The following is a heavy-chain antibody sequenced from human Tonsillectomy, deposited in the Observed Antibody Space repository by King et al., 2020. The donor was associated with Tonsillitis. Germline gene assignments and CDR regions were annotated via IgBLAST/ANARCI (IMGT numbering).Heavy chain of an antibody. D-gene: IGHD3-22*01. CDR3: AKEAGLYYYDSSGFKDAFDI. CDR1: GFTFSSYA. Sequence: VQLVESGGGLVQPGGSLRLSCAASGFTFSSYAMSWVRQAPGKGLEWVSAISGSGGSTYYAESVKGRFTISRDNSKNTLYLQMNSLRAEDTAVYYCAKEAGLYYYDSSGFKDAFDIWGQGTMVTVSS. J-gene: IGHJ3*02. CDR2: ISGSGGST. V-gene: IGHV3-23*04.